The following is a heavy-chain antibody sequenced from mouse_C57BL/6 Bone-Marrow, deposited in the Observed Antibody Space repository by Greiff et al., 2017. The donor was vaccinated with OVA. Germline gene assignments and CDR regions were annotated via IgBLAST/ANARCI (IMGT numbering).Heavy chain of an antibody. V-gene: IGHV1-63*01. CDR1: GYTFTNYW. D-gene: IGHD2-10*02. CDR3: ARGGYGYFDY. Sequence: QVQLQQSGAELVRPGTSVKMSCKASGYTFTNYWIGWAKQRPGHGLEWIGDIYPGGGYTNYNEKFKGKATLTADKSSSTAYMQFSSLTSEDSAIYYCARGGYGYFDYWGQGTTLTVSS. J-gene: IGHJ2*01. CDR2: IYPGGGYT.